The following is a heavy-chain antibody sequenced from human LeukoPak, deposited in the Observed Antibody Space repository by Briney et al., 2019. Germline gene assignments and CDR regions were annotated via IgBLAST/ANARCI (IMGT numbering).Heavy chain of an antibody. D-gene: IGHD3-22*01. J-gene: IGHJ3*02. CDR3: AADSGYYDSSGYAFDI. Sequence: PGGSLRLSCAASGFTFSSYSMNWVRQAPGKGLEWVPYISSSSSTIYYADSVKGRFTISRDNAKNSLYLQMNSLRAEDTAVYYCAADSGYYDSSGYAFDIWGQGTMVTVSS. CDR1: GFTFSSYS. CDR2: ISSSSSTI. V-gene: IGHV3-48*01.